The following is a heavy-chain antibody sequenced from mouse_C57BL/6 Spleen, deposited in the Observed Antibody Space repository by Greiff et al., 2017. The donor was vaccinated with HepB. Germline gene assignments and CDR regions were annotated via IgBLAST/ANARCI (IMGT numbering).Heavy chain of an antibody. Sequence: VQGVESGAELVKPGASVKISCKASGYAFSSYWMNWVKQRPGKGLEWIGQIYPGDGDTNYNGKFKGKATLTADKSSSTAYMQLSSLTSEDSAVYFCARSGITTYDVWGTGTTVTVSS. CDR2: IYPGDGDT. V-gene: IGHV1-80*01. J-gene: IGHJ1*03. CDR3: ARSGITTYDV. D-gene: IGHD1-1*01. CDR1: GYAFSSYW.